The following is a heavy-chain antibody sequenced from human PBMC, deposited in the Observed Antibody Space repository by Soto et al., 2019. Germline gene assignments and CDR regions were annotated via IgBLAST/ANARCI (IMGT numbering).Heavy chain of an antibody. CDR1: GGSISSSSYY. D-gene: IGHD3-3*01. Sequence: KTSETLSLTCTVSGGSISSSSYYWGWIRQPPGKGLEWIGSIYYSGSTYYNPSLKSRVTISVDTSKNQFSLKLSSVTAADTAVYYCARRYYDFWSGYYYFDYWGQGTLVTVSS. CDR2: IYYSGST. J-gene: IGHJ4*02. CDR3: ARRYYDFWSGYYYFDY. V-gene: IGHV4-39*01.